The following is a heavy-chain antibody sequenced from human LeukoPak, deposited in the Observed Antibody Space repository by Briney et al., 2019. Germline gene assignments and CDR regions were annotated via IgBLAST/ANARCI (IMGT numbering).Heavy chain of an antibody. V-gene: IGHV3-74*01. D-gene: IGHD5-18*01. CDR1: GFTFSSYW. J-gene: IGHJ6*03. Sequence: GGSLRLSCAASGFTFSSYWMHWVRQAPGKGLVWVSRINSDGSSTSYADSVKGRFTISRDNSKNTLYLQMNSLRAEDTAVYYCAKDGYSAGYYYYYMDVWGKGTTVTVSS. CDR2: INSDGSST. CDR3: AKDGYSAGYYYYYMDV.